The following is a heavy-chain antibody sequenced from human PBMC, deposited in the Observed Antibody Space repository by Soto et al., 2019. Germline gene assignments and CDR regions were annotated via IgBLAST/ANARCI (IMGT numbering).Heavy chain of an antibody. CDR2: IFYSGST. CDR3: ARNHPYYFDSSGHYYIDY. J-gene: IGHJ4*02. D-gene: IGHD3-22*01. V-gene: IGHV4-31*03. CDR1: GGSISSGGYY. Sequence: SETLSLTCTVSGGSISSGGYYWSWIRQHPGKGLEWIGYIFYSGSTNYNPSLKSRVIISLDTSKNQFSLKLSPVTVADTAVYYCARNHPYYFDSSGHYYIDYWGQGTLVTVSS.